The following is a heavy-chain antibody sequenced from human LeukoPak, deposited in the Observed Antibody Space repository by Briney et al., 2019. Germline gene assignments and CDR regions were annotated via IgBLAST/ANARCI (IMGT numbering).Heavy chain of an antibody. J-gene: IGHJ3*01. Sequence: PSETLSLTCTVSGYSISSGYYWGWIRQSPGKGLEWIATIFHSGSIYYSPSLKSRVTLSVDTSKNQFFLKLNSVNAANPAVYYCARMGVSYYYDSSTCYPLAFDVWGQGTVVTVSS. CDR3: ARMGVSYYYDSSTCYPLAFDV. CDR2: IFHSGSI. CDR1: GYSISSGYY. V-gene: IGHV4-38-2*02. D-gene: IGHD3-22*01.